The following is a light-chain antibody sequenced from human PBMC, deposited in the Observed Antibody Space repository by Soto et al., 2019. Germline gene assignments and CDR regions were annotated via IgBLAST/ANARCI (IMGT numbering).Light chain of an antibody. J-gene: IGLJ1*01. CDR3: CSYAGSYTYV. CDR2: SVS. Sequence: QSVLTQPRSVSGSPGQSVTISCTGTSSDVGGHNYVSWYQQCPGKAPKLLLSSVSKRPSGVPDRFSGSKSGNTASLTISGLKAEDEDEYYCCSYAGSYTYVFGTGTKV. V-gene: IGLV2-11*01. CDR1: SSDVGGHNY.